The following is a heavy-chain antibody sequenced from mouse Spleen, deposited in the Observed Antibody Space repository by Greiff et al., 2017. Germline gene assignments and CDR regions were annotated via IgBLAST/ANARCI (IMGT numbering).Heavy chain of an antibody. J-gene: IGHJ4*01. D-gene: IGHD1-1*01. Sequence: LQESGPGLVAPSQSLSITCTISGFSLTSYGVHWVRQPPGKGLEWLVVIWSDGSTTYNSALKSRLSISKDYSKSQVFLKVNSLQANDTAMDYCARTGHYYDCSYVYAMDYWGQGTSVTVSS. CDR1: GFSLTSYG. CDR2: IWSDGST. CDR3: ARTGHYYDCSYVYAMDY. V-gene: IGHV2-6-1*01.